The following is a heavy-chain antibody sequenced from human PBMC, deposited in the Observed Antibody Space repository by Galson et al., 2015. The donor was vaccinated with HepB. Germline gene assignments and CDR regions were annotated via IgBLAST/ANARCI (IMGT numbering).Heavy chain of an antibody. D-gene: IGHD1-1*01. V-gene: IGHV3-30*04. CDR1: GFTLRNYA. CDR3: AKGYLGALDI. J-gene: IGHJ3*02. CDR2: IRYSGTSK. Sequence: SLRLSCAASGFTLRNYAVFWVRQSPGKGLEWLAAIRYSGTSKYYADSVKGRFTVFRDNSKNILYLQMNRLRVGDAAMYYCAKGYLGALDIWGQGTLVTVSS.